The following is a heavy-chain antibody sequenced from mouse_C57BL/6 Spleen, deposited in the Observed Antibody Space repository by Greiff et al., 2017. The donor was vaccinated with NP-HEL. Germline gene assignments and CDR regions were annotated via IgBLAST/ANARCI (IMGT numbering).Heavy chain of an antibody. J-gene: IGHJ1*03. CDR1: GYTFTSYW. CDR3: ARPFYDGYYWYFDV. Sequence: QVQLQQPGAELVKPGASVKLSCKASGYTFTSYWMHWVKQRPGQGLEWIGMIHPNSGSTNYNEKFKSKATLTVDKSSSTAYMQLSSLTSEDSAVYYCARPFYDGYYWYFDVWGTGTTVTVSS. D-gene: IGHD2-3*01. V-gene: IGHV1-64*01. CDR2: IHPNSGST.